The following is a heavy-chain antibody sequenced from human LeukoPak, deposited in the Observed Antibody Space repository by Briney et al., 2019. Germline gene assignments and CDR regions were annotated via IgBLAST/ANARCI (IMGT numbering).Heavy chain of an antibody. Sequence: GGSLRLSCAASGFTFSSYAMSWVRQAPGKGLEWVSAISGSGGSTYYADSVKGRFTISRDNSKNTLYLQMNSLRAEDTAVYYCAEDGWVSTTYFDYWGQGTLVTVSS. J-gene: IGHJ4*02. V-gene: IGHV3-23*01. D-gene: IGHD5/OR15-5a*01. CDR2: ISGSGGST. CDR3: AEDGWVSTTYFDY. CDR1: GFTFSSYA.